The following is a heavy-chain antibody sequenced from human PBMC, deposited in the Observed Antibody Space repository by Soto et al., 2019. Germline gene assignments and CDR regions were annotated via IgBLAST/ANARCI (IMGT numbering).Heavy chain of an antibody. J-gene: IGHJ4*02. D-gene: IGHD4-17*01. V-gene: IGHV1-69*12. Sequence: QVRMVQSGAEVKKPGSSVKVSCKASGGTFSNYAISWVRQAPGQGLEWMGGIILPFGTANYAQKFQGRVTITADESMTTAYMGLSGLRSEDTAVYFCARGADYAGSFDYWGQGTLVTVSS. CDR2: IILPFGTA. CDR3: ARGADYAGSFDY. CDR1: GGTFSNYA.